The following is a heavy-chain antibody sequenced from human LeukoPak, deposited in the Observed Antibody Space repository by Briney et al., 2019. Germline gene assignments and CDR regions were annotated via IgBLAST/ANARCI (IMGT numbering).Heavy chain of an antibody. D-gene: IGHD6-19*01. CDR3: ARDVCPAYSSGWCYYGMDV. Sequence: ASVKVSCKASGYTFTGYYMHLVRQAPGQGLEWMGWINPNSGGTNYAQKFQGRVTMTRDTSISTAYMELSRLRSDDTAVYYCARDVCPAYSSGWCYYGMDVWGQGTTVTVSS. V-gene: IGHV1-2*02. CDR1: GYTFTGYY. CDR2: INPNSGGT. J-gene: IGHJ6*02.